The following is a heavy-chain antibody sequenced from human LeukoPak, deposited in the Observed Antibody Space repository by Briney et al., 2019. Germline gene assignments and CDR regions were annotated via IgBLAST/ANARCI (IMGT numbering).Heavy chain of an antibody. CDR1: GYSISRAYY. D-gene: IGHD2/OR15-2a*01. CDR2: IYHSGYT. Sequence: SETLSLTCTVSGYSISRAYYWGWIRQPPGKGLEWIGSIYHSGYTYYNTSLKSRVTISVDTSKNQFSLKLTSVTAADTAVYYCARDGQYQIDYMDVWGKGTTVTVSS. CDR3: ARDGQYQIDYMDV. V-gene: IGHV4-38-2*02. J-gene: IGHJ6*03.